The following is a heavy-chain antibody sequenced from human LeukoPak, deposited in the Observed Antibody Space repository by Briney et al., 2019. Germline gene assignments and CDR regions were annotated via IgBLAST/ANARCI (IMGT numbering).Heavy chain of an antibody. V-gene: IGHV3-74*01. Sequence: PGGSLRFSCVASRFPFSSYWMHWVRQAPGKGLVWVSRINGDGSITTYADSVKGRFTISRDNAKNMLYLQLDSLTAGDTAVYYCSRGLVGYYHDSSTYPDSWGQGTLVTVSS. CDR1: RFPFSSYW. CDR3: SRGLVGYYHDSSTYPDS. D-gene: IGHD3-22*01. J-gene: IGHJ4*02. CDR2: INGDGSIT.